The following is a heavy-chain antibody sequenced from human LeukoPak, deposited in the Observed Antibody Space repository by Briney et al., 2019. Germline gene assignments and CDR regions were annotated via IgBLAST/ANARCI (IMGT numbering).Heavy chain of an antibody. D-gene: IGHD3-10*01. CDR2: ISRSSIYI. CDR1: EFTSSSYN. J-gene: IGHJ6*02. CDR3: ARDSGDGSGSYYPYGMDV. V-gene: IGHV3-21*01. Sequence: GGSLRLSCAASEFTSSSYNMNWVRQAPGKGQEWVSSISRSSIYIYYADSVKGRFTISRDNAENSLYLQMNSLRAEDTAVYYCARDSGDGSGSYYPYGMDVWGQGTTVTVSS.